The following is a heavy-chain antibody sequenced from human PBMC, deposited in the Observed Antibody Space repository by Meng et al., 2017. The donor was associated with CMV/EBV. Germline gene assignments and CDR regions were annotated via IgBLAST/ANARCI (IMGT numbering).Heavy chain of an antibody. Sequence: ASVKVSCKASGGTFSSYYMHWVRQAPGQGLEWMGWINPNSGGTNYAQKFQGRVTMTRDTAISTAYMELSRLRSDDTAVYYCARGFSVGVVIKTFDYWGQGTLVTVSS. CDR2: INPNSGGT. D-gene: IGHD3-3*01. CDR3: ARGFSVGVVIKTFDY. J-gene: IGHJ4*02. V-gene: IGHV1-2*02. CDR1: GGTFSSYY.